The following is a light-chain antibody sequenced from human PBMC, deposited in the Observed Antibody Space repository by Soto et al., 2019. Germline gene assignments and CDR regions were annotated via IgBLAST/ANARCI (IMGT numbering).Light chain of an antibody. CDR3: QQSHSTPPT. J-gene: IGKJ2*01. CDR2: AAS. V-gene: IGKV1-39*01. CDR1: QSISSY. Sequence: DIQMTQSPSSLSASVGDRVTITCRASQSISSYLNWYQQKPGKAPKLLIYAASSLQSGVPSRFSGSESGTDFTLTISRLQPEDFAAYYCQQSHSTPPTFGQGTKLEIK.